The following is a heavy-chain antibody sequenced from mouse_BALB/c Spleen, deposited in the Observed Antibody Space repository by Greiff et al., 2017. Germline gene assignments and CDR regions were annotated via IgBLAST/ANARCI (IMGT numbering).Heavy chain of an antibody. Sequence: EVQVVESGGGLVQPGGSRKLSCAASGFTFSSFGMHWVRQAPEKGLEWVAYISSGSSTIYYADTVKGRFTISRDNPKNTLFLQMTSLRSEDTAMYYCARGIGGYDFDYWGQGTTLTVSS. D-gene: IGHD2-2*01. CDR3: ARGIGGYDFDY. CDR2: ISSGSSTI. V-gene: IGHV5-17*02. CDR1: GFTFSSFG. J-gene: IGHJ2*01.